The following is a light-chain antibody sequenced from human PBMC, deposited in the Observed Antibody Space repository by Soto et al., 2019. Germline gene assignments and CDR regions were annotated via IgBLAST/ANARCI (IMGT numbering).Light chain of an antibody. Sequence: DLQNTQAASSLSASVGDRVTITCQASQNINNYLNWYQQKPGRAPKRLTYDASTLEAGVPSRCRGSGPGTEFILSINSLQPEEVATYYCQQLDSFPLTSGPGRRLEIK. CDR1: QNINNY. V-gene: IGKV1-33*01. CDR2: DAS. J-gene: IGKJ5*01. CDR3: QQLDSFPLT.